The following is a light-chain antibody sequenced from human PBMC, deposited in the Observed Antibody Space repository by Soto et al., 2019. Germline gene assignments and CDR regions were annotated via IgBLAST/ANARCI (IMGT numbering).Light chain of an antibody. CDR2: GPS. J-gene: IGKJ1*01. CDR3: QQYGSSPWT. CDR1: QSVSSSY. V-gene: IGKV3-20*01. Sequence: EIVLTQSPGTLSLSPGERATLACRASQSVSSSYLAWYQQKPGQAPRLLIYGPSSRVTGIPDRFSGSGSGTDFTLTISRLEPEDFAVYYCQQYGSSPWTFGQGTNVEIK.